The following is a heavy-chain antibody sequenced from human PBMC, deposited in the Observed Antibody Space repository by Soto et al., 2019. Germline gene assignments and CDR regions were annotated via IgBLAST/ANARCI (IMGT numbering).Heavy chain of an antibody. CDR1: GVSVNSTVAY. J-gene: IGHJ6*02. V-gene: IGHV4-39*01. D-gene: IGHD1-26*01. CDR2: VSYSGNT. Sequence: QLQLEESGPGLVKPSETLSLTCTVCGVSVNSTVAYWGWIRQPPGKGLEWIGSVSYSGNTYFNPSLKSRITMSLDTSNNQISLKLTSVTATDTAIYYCARHSYSGSFYFYHYYYNMDVWGQGTTVTVSS. CDR3: ARHSYSGSFYFYHYYYNMDV.